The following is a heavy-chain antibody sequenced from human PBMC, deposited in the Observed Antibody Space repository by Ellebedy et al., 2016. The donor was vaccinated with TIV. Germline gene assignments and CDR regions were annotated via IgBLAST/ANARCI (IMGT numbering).Heavy chain of an antibody. Sequence: GESLKISCAASGFTVSNNYMSWVRQAPGKGTEWVSVIYSGGSTYYADSVKGRFTISRDNSKNTLYLQMNSLRAEDTAVYYCASRPRGWGQGTLVTVSS. CDR1: GFTVSNNY. CDR3: ASRPRG. D-gene: IGHD3-10*01. J-gene: IGHJ4*02. V-gene: IGHV3-53*01. CDR2: IYSGGST.